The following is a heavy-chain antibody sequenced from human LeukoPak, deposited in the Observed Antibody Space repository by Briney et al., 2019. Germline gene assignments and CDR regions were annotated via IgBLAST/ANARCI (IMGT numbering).Heavy chain of an antibody. J-gene: IGHJ6*02. V-gene: IGHV4-4*02. Sequence: TSETLSLTCAVSGGSISSNNWWSWVRQPPGKGLEWTGEIHHSGSTNYNPSLKSRVTISVDKSKNQLSLKLSSVIAADTAVYYCARAPYTYYALDVWGQGTTVTVSS. D-gene: IGHD4-11*01. CDR1: GGSISSNNW. CDR2: IHHSGST. CDR3: ARAPYTYYALDV.